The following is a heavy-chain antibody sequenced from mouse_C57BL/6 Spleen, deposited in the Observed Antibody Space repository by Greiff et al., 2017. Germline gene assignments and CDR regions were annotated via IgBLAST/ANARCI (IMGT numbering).Heavy chain of an antibody. CDR3: GIFYDGYPAWFAY. J-gene: IGHJ3*01. D-gene: IGHD2-3*01. CDR1: GYTFTSYW. CDR2: IHPSDSDT. V-gene: IGHV1-74*01. Sequence: QVQLKQPGAELVKPGASVKVSCKASGYTFTSYWMHWVKQRPGQGLEWIGRIHPSDSDTNYNQKFKGKATLTVDKSSSTAYMQLSSLTSEDSAVYYCGIFYDGYPAWFAYWGQGTLVTVSA.